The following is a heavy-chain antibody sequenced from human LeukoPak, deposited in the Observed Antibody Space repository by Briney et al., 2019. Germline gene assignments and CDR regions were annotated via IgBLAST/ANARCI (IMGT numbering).Heavy chain of an antibody. V-gene: IGHV4-34*01. CDR1: GGSFYGYY. CDR2: INHSGST. Sequence: ASETLSLTCAVYGGSFYGYYWRWLRQPPGKGLVWIGKINHSGSTKYNPSLESRVTISVDASKNQFSLKVSSVTAADTAVYYCARRSRPRDYIVVVPAAMYYYYYMDVWGKGTTVTVSS. D-gene: IGHD2-2*01. J-gene: IGHJ6*03. CDR3: ARRSRPRDYIVVVPAAMYYYYYMDV.